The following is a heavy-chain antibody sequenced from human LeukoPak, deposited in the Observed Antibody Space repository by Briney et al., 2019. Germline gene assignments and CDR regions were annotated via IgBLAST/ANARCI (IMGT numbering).Heavy chain of an antibody. Sequence: NTSETLSLTCTVSGGSISSYYWSWIRQPPRKGLEWIGYIYYSGSTNYNPSLKSRVTISVDTSKNQFSLKLSSATAADTAVYYCARAGVWPIAKFDYWGQGTLVTVSS. D-gene: IGHD1-26*01. CDR2: IYYSGST. V-gene: IGHV4-59*01. CDR1: GGSISSYY. J-gene: IGHJ4*02. CDR3: ARAGVWPIAKFDY.